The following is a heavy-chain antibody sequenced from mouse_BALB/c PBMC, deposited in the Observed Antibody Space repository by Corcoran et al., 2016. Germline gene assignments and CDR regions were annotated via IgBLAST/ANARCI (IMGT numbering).Heavy chain of an antibody. J-gene: IGHJ2*01. CDR3: ARGDSSNFDY. V-gene: IGHV9-1*02. D-gene: IGHD3-3*01. Sequence: QIQLVQSGPELKKPGETVKISCMASGYTFTNYGMNWVKQAPGKGLKWMGWINTYTGEPTYADDFKGRFAFSLETSASTAYLQINNLKNEDMATYFCARGDSSNFDYWGQGTTLTVSS. CDR1: GYTFTNYG. CDR2: INTYTGEP.